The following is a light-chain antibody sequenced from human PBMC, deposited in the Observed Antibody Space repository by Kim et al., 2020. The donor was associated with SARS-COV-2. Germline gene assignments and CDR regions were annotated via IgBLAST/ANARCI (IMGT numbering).Light chain of an antibody. Sequence: ASAGERATLACRASQSVSTNLAWYQQKPGQAPRLLIYGASTMVTGIPATFSGSGSGTEFTLTISSLQSEDFAIYYCQQYNYWPPTFGQGTRLEIK. CDR3: QQYNYWPPT. CDR2: GAS. J-gene: IGKJ5*01. CDR1: QSVSTN. V-gene: IGKV3-15*01.